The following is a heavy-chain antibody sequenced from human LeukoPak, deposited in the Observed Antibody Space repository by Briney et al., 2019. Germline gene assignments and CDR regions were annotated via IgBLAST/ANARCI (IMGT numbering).Heavy chain of an antibody. CDR1: GFTFSGDW. J-gene: IGHJ4*02. D-gene: IGHD3-16*01. CDR3: AKDDSTLGQSVNHYFDY. CDR2: FKSDGSST. V-gene: IGHV3-74*01. Sequence: GGSLRLSCAVSGFTFSGDWMHWVRQAPGKGLVWVSRFKSDGSSTSYADSVKGRFTISRDDSKNTLFLHMNSLRAEDTAVYFCAKDDSTLGQSVNHYFDYWGQGTLVTVSS.